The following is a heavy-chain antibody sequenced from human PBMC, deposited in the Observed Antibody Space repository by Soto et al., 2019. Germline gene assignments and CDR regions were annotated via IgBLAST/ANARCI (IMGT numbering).Heavy chain of an antibody. Sequence: SETLSLTCAVSGGSIGKANWWTWVRQRPGKGLEWIAESYHSGRPHYNPSLHGEVTISVDKSNHHFSLKLSSVTAAHTAVYHCAPPPDPQALVVGQAFHIWGPETMVNVSS. CDR3: APPPDPQALVVGQAFHI. D-gene: IGHD1-26*01. J-gene: IGHJ3*02. CDR1: GGSIGKANW. V-gene: IGHV4-4*02. CDR2: SYHSGRP.